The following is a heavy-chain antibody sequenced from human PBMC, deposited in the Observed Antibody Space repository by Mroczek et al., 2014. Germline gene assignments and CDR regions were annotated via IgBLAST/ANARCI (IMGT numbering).Heavy chain of an antibody. CDR2: INPNSGGT. Sequence: QVQLVQSGAEVKKPGASVKVSCKASGYTFTGYYMHWVRQAPGQGLEWMGWINPNSGGTNYAQKFQGRVTMTRDTSISTAYMELSRLRSDDTAVYYCARNHRHKYSSGWSVDYWGQGTLVIVSS. V-gene: IGHV1-2*02. CDR3: ARNHRHKYSSGWSVDY. D-gene: IGHD6-19*01. J-gene: IGHJ4*02. CDR1: GYTFTGYY.